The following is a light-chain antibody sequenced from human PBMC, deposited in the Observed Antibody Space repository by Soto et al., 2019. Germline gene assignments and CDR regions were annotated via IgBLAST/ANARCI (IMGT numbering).Light chain of an antibody. CDR2: ATN. CDR1: SGSVSTSYY. CDR3: VLYMGSGIVV. Sequence: QAVVTQEPSFSVSPGETVTFTCGLNSGSVSTSYYPGWYQQTPGQAPRTLIYATNTRSSGVPDRFSGSILGNKAALTITGAQADDESDYYCVLYMGSGIVVFGGGTKLTVL. J-gene: IGLJ2*01. V-gene: IGLV8-61*01.